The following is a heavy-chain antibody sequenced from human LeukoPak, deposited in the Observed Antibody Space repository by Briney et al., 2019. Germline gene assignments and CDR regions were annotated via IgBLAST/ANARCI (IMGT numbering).Heavy chain of an antibody. CDR2: ISYDGSNK. Sequence: QPGRSLRLSCAASGFTFSSYAMHWVRQAPGKGLEWVAVISYDGSNKYYADSVKGRFTISRDNSKNTLYLQMNSLRAEDTAVYYCARSTMVRGVILDYWGQGTLVTVSS. D-gene: IGHD3-10*01. J-gene: IGHJ4*02. CDR1: GFTFSSYA. CDR3: ARSTMVRGVILDY. V-gene: IGHV3-30*04.